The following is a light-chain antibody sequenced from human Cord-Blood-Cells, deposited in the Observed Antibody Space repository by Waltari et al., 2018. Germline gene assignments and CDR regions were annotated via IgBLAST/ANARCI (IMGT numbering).Light chain of an antibody. CDR1: QSVLYSANNKNY. CDR3: EQYYSTRT. J-gene: IGKJ1*01. V-gene: IGKV4-1*01. Sequence: DIVMTQSPDSLAVSLVERPTTPCKSSQSVLYSANNKNYSAWNQQNQGQPPKLHIFWASTRESGVPYRFSGSGSGTDVTLTISSLQAEDVAVYYCEQYYSTRTFGQGTKVEIK. CDR2: WAS.